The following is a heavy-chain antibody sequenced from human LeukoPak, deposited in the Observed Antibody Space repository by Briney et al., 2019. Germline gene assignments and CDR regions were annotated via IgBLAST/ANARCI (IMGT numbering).Heavy chain of an antibody. D-gene: IGHD3-22*01. J-gene: IGHJ4*02. CDR3: ARGRFTYYYDSSGYYGRSMGYYFDY. CDR1: GGSFSGYY. V-gene: IGHV4-34*01. Sequence: PSETLSLTCAVYGGSFSGYYWSWIRQPPGKGLEWIGEINHSGSTNYNPSLKSRVTISVDTSKNQFSLKLSSVTAADTAVYYCARGRFTYYYDSSGYYGRSMGYYFDYWGQGTLVTVSS. CDR2: INHSGST.